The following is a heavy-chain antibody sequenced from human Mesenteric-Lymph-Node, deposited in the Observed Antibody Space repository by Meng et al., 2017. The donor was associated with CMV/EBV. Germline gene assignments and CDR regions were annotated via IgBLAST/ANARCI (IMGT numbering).Heavy chain of an antibody. D-gene: IGHD3-10*01. CDR3: ARRPSLGGAYYFDY. CDR1: GGSISSYY. J-gene: IGHJ4*02. Sequence: SETLSLTCRISGGSISSYYWSWIRQAPGKGLEWIGYIYHTGYTSYNPSLKSRVTISVDTSKNQFSLKLSSVTAADTAIYYCARRPSLGGAYYFDYWGQGTLVTVSS. V-gene: IGHV4-59*01. CDR2: IYHTGYT.